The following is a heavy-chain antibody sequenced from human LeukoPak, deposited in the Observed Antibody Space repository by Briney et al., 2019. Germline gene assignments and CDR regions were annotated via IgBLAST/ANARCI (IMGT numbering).Heavy chain of an antibody. V-gene: IGHV3-30*02. CDR3: AKAIHSSSSGVVDY. Sequence: SGGSLRLSXAASGFIFSNYAMHWVRQAPGKGLEWVTFIRYDGSNKYYAESVKGRFTISRDNSKNTLYLQMNSLRAEDTAVYYCAKAIHSSSSGVVDYWGQGTLVTVSS. D-gene: IGHD6-6*01. CDR1: GFIFSNYA. J-gene: IGHJ4*02. CDR2: IRYDGSNK.